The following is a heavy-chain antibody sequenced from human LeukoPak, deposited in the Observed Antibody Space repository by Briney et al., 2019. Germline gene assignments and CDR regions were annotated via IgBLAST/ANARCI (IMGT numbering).Heavy chain of an antibody. D-gene: IGHD1-26*01. J-gene: IGHJ1*01. CDR2: IYNGGST. CDR1: GFTVNTNH. V-gene: IGHV3-53*01. Sequence: GGSLRLSCAASGFTVNTNHMHWVRQAPGRGLEWVSTIYNGGSTYYVDSVKGRFTISRDNFKNTLYLQMNSLRAEDTAVYYCATSIVGFSYDEHFQHWGQGTLVTVSS. CDR3: ATSIVGFSYDEHFQH.